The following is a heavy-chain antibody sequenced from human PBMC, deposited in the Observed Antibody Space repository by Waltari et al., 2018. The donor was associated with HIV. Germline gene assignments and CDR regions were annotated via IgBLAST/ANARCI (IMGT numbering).Heavy chain of an antibody. CDR3: ARQGLWEGRAFDI. CDR2: IYYSGST. D-gene: IGHD1-26*01. CDR1: GGSLSSSSYY. Sequence: QLQLQESGPGLVKPSETLSLTCTVSGGSLSSSSYYWGWIRQPPGKGLEWIGSIYYSGSTYYNPSLKSRVTIFVDTSKNQFALKLSSVTAADTAVYYCARQGLWEGRAFDIWGQGTMVTVSS. J-gene: IGHJ3*02. V-gene: IGHV4-39*01.